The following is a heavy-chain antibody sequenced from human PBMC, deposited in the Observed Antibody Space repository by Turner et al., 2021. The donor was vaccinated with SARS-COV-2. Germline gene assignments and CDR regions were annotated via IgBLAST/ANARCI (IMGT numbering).Heavy chain of an antibody. V-gene: IGHV4-59*08. D-gene: IGHD3-22*01. CDR3: AVHHYYDSSGYQVGEDY. J-gene: IGHJ4*02. Sequence: QVQLQESGPGLVKHSETLSRTCTVSGGSISSYYWRWIRQPPGKGLEWIGYIYYSGGTNYNPPLKSRFTISVDTSKKQFSLKMSSVTAADAAVYYCAVHHYYDSSGYQVGEDYWGQGTLVTVSS. CDR1: GGSISSYY. CDR2: IYYSGGT.